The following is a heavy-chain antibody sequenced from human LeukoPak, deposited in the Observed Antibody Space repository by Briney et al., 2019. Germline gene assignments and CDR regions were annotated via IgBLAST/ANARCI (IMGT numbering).Heavy chain of an antibody. Sequence: PGGSLRLSCAASGFTFSSNGMHWVRQAPGKGLEWVAVISFDGSNKYYADCVKGRFTISRDNSKNTLYLHMTSLRPDDTAVYYCAKTTGGWFDPWGQGILVTVSS. D-gene: IGHD4-17*01. CDR2: ISFDGSNK. CDR3: AKTTGGWFDP. CDR1: GFTFSSNG. V-gene: IGHV3-30*18. J-gene: IGHJ5*02.